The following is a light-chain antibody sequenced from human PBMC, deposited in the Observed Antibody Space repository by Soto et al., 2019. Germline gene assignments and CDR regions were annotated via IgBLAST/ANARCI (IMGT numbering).Light chain of an antibody. CDR3: QSFDSSLSAWV. CDR1: SSNIGAGYD. V-gene: IGLV1-40*01. CDR2: GNS. J-gene: IGLJ3*02. Sequence: QAVVTQPPSVSGAPGQRVTISCTGSSSNIGAGYDVQWYQQLPGTAPKLLIYGNSNRPSGVPDRFSGSKSGTSASLAITGLQAEDEADYYCQSFDSSLSAWVFGGGTKVTVL.